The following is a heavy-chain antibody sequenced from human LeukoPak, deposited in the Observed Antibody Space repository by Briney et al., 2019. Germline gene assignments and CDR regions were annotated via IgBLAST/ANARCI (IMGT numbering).Heavy chain of an antibody. D-gene: IGHD2-2*01. CDR2: IDWDDDK. V-gene: IGHV2-70*11. CDR3: ARIRPYCSSTAIVGNWFDP. Sequence: SGPALVKPTQTLTLTCTFSGFSLSTSGMCVGWIRQPPGKALEWLARIDWDDDKYYSTSLKTRLTISKDTSKNQVVLTMTNMDPVDTATYYCARIRPYCSSTAIVGNWFDPWGQGTLVTVSS. CDR1: GFSLSTSGMC. J-gene: IGHJ5*02.